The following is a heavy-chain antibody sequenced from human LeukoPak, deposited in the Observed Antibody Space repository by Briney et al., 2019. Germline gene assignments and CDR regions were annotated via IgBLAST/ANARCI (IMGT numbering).Heavy chain of an antibody. Sequence: KSSETLSLTCTVSGGSISSSTYYWSWIRQPPGKGLEWIGYIHYSGSSNYNPSLKSRVTISLDTSKNQFSLKLSSVTAADTAVYYCARGAAATYWGQGTLVTVSS. CDR3: ARGAAATY. V-gene: IGHV4-61*01. J-gene: IGHJ4*02. D-gene: IGHD6-13*01. CDR1: GGSISSSTYY. CDR2: IHYSGSS.